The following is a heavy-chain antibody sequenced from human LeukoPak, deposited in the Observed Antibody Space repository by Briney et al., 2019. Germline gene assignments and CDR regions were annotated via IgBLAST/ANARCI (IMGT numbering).Heavy chain of an antibody. CDR3: AKGSGYLYYFDY. CDR1: GFTFSSYG. CDR2: ISYDGSNK. V-gene: IGHV3-30*18. D-gene: IGHD6-19*01. Sequence: GRSLRLSCAASGFTFSSYGMHWVRQAPGKGLEWVAVISYDGSNKYYADSVKGRFTISRDNSKNTLYLQMNSLRAEDTAVYYCAKGSGYLYYFDYWGQGTLVTVSS. J-gene: IGHJ4*02.